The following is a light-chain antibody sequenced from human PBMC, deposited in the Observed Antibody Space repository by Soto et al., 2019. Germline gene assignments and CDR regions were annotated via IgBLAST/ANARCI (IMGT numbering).Light chain of an antibody. Sequence: DIKLTQSPIFLSASVGDRVTITCRASQGISSYLAWYQQKPGKAPKLLIYAASTLQSGVPSRFSGSGSGTEFTLTISSLQPEDFATYYCQHLNGYPLTFGQGTRLEIK. J-gene: IGKJ5*01. V-gene: IGKV1-9*01. CDR3: QHLNGYPLT. CDR2: AAS. CDR1: QGISSY.